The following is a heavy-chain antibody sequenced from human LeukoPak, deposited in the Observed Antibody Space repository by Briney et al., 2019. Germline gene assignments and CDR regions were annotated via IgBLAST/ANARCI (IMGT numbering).Heavy chain of an antibody. CDR2: VYYSGST. D-gene: IGHD7-27*01. CDR1: GDFITAYY. CDR3: AINTGTVFDY. J-gene: IGHJ4*02. V-gene: IGHV4-59*01. Sequence: SETLSLTFTVSGDFITAYYWSWIRQPPGKGLEWIGYVYYSGSTEYNPSLRSRVTISLEMSKQQFSLNLTSVTAADTAVYYCAINTGTVFDYWGQGALVTVSS.